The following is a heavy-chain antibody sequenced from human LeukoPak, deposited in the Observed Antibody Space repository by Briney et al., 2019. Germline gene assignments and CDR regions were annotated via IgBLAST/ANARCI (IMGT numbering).Heavy chain of an antibody. V-gene: IGHV4-34*01. CDR2: INHSGST. CDR1: GGSFSGYY. Sequence: PSETLSLTCAVYGGSFSGYYWSWIRQPPGKGLDWIGEINHSGSTNYNPSLKSRVTISVDTSKNQFSLKLSSVTAADTAVYYCAREKIVLMVYAIQGGFDYWGQGTLVTVSS. J-gene: IGHJ4*02. CDR3: AREKIVLMVYAIQGGFDY. D-gene: IGHD2-8*01.